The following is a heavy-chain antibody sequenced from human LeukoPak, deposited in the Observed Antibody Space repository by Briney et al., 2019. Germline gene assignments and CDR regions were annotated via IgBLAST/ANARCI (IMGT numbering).Heavy chain of an antibody. CDR1: GGSFSGYY. D-gene: IGHD6-19*01. J-gene: IGHJ5*02. V-gene: IGHV4-34*01. Sequence: SETLSLTCAVYGGSFSGYYWSWIRQPPGKGLEWIGEINHSGSTNYNPSLKSRVTISVDTSKNQFSLKLSSVTAADTAVYYCARGGGSSGWYIRNWFDPWGQGTLVTVSS. CDR2: INHSGST. CDR3: ARGGGSSGWYIRNWFDP.